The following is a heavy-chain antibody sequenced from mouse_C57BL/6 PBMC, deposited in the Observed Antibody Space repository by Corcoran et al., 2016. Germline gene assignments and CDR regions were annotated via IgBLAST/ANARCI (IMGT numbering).Heavy chain of an antibody. CDR3: ARSGFYAMDY. D-gene: IGHD3-2*02. J-gene: IGHJ4*01. CDR2: INPNNGGT. V-gene: IGHV1-26*01. CDR1: GYTFTDYY. Sequence: EVQLQQSGPELVKPGASVKISCKASGYTFTDYYMNWVKQSHGKSIEWIGGINPNNGGTNYNQKFTGKATLTVDKSSSTASMELRSLTSEDSAVYYCARSGFYAMDYWGQGTSVTVSS.